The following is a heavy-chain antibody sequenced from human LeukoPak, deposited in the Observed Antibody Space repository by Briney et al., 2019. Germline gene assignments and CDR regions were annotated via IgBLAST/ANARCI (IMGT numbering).Heavy chain of an antibody. Sequence: SETLSLTCTVSGGSISSGDYYWSWIRQPPGKGLEWIAYMYYSGSTYYNPSLKSRVTMSADTSKNQLSLTLSSVTAADTAVYYCAILYYYDSRIDPWGQGILVTVSS. CDR1: GGSISSGDYY. V-gene: IGHV4-30-4*01. CDR2: MYYSGST. J-gene: IGHJ5*02. CDR3: AILYYYDSRIDP. D-gene: IGHD3-22*01.